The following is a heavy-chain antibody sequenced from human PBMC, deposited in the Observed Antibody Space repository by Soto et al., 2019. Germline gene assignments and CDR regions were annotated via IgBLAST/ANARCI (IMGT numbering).Heavy chain of an antibody. J-gene: IGHJ6*02. CDR1: GGSISSGGYY. V-gene: IGHV4-31*03. CDR3: ARVAVAGKGGRDYYYGMDV. D-gene: IGHD6-19*01. Sequence: SETLSLTCTVSGGSISSGGYYWSWIRQHPGKGLEWIGYIYHSGSTNYNPSLKSRVTISVDTSKNQFSLKLSSVTAADTAVYYCARVAVAGKGGRDYYYGMDVWGQGTTVTVSS. CDR2: IYHSGST.